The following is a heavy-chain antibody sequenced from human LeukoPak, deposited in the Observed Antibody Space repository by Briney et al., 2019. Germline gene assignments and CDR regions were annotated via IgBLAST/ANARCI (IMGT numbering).Heavy chain of an antibody. Sequence: GESLKISCKGSGYSFTNYWIGWVRQMPGKGLEWMGIIYPGDSDIRYSPSFQGQVTISADKSISTAYLQWSSLKASDTAMYYCARHSPSDTAMFLNFDYWGQGTLVTVSS. J-gene: IGHJ4*02. D-gene: IGHD5-18*01. CDR2: IYPGDSDI. V-gene: IGHV5-51*01. CDR3: ARHSPSDTAMFLNFDY. CDR1: GYSFTNYW.